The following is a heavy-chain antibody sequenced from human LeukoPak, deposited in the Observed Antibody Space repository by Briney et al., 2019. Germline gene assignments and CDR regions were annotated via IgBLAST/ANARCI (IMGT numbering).Heavy chain of an antibody. Sequence: GGSLRLSCAASGFTFSSYAMSWVRQAPGKGLEWVSAISGSGGSTYYADSVKGRFTISRDNSKNTLYLQMNSLKAEDTAVYFCNTRLYSGTNPHFDYWGQGTLVTVSS. D-gene: IGHD1-26*01. CDR1: GFTFSSYA. CDR3: NTRLYSGTNPHFDY. CDR2: ISGSGGST. J-gene: IGHJ4*02. V-gene: IGHV3-23*01.